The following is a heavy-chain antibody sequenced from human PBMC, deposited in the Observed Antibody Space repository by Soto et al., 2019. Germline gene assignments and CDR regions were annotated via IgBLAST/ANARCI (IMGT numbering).Heavy chain of an antibody. Sequence: SETLSLTCTVSGASISGFYWSWIRKSAGKGLEWIGRIYATGTTDYNPSLKSRVMMSVDTSKKQFSLKLRSVTAADTAVYYCVRDAGAWLRDWLEPWGQGISVTVS. J-gene: IGHJ5*02. D-gene: IGHD3-9*01. V-gene: IGHV4-4*07. CDR3: VRDAGAWLRDWLEP. CDR2: IYATGTT. CDR1: GASISGFY.